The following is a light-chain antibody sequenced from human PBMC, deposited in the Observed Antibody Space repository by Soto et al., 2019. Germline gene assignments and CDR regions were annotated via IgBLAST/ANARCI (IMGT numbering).Light chain of an antibody. CDR1: QGISSY. Sequence: AIRMTQSPSSLSASTGDRVTITCRASQGISSYLAWYQQKPGKAPKLLIYAASTLQSGVPSRFSGSGSGTDFTLTISCLQSEDFAVYYCQQRSNWPPITVGQGTRLEIK. CDR3: QQRSNWPPIT. J-gene: IGKJ5*01. V-gene: IGKV1-8*01. CDR2: AAS.